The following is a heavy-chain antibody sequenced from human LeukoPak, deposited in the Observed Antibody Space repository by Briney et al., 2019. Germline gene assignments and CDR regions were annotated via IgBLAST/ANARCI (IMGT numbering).Heavy chain of an antibody. D-gene: IGHD1-14*01. CDR3: TTDGGITIRPLFDF. J-gene: IGHJ4*02. CDR2: IKSKNDGGTR. V-gene: IGHV3-15*01. Sequence: PGGSLRLSCAASGITFTSAWMGWVRQAPGKGLEWVGRIKSKNDGGTRDYAAPVRGRFTISTDDSKITSYLQMNNLKIEDTAVCYCTTDGGITIRPLFDFWGQGTLVTVSS. CDR1: GITFTSAW.